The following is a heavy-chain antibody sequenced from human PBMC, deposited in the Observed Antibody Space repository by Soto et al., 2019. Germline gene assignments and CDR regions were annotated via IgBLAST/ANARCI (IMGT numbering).Heavy chain of an antibody. CDR2: ITSDGKST. CDR3: ARESGAWPLNWFDP. V-gene: IGHV3-74*01. CDR1: GFNFSNHW. Sequence: PGGSLRLSCAASGFNFSNHWMHWVRQRPGEGLVWVSRITSDGKSTDYAASVKGRFASSRENTKNTLQHQMYVITAEATALYYCARESGAWPLNWFDPWGLGTLVTVSS. J-gene: IGHJ5*02.